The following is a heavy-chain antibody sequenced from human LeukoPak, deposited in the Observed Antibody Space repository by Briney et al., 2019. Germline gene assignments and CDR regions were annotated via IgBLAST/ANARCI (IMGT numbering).Heavy chain of an antibody. J-gene: IGHJ5*02. CDR1: GYTFTSYG. D-gene: IGHD6-13*01. V-gene: IGHV1-18*01. CDR2: ISAYKGNT. Sequence: ASVKVSCKASGYTFTSYGISWVRQPPGQGLEWMGCISAYKGNTIYAHKLQGRVTMTTGKSTNTVYMAQRSLRSDDTAVYYCARDGATAALDWFDPWGQGTLVTVSS. CDR3: ARDGATAALDWFDP.